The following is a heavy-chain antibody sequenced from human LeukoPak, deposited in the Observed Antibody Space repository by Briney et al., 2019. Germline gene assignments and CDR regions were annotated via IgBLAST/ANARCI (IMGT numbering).Heavy chain of an antibody. V-gene: IGHV4-34*01. CDR2: INHSGST. J-gene: IGHJ6*03. CDR3: ARGGVAARHRGRYYMDV. CDR1: GGSFSGYY. D-gene: IGHD6-6*01. Sequence: PSETLSLTCAVYGGSFSGYYWSWIRQPPGKGLEWIGEINHSGSTNYNPSLKSRVTISVDTSKNQFSLKLSSVTAADTAVYYCARGGVAARHRGRYYMDVWGKGTTVTVSS.